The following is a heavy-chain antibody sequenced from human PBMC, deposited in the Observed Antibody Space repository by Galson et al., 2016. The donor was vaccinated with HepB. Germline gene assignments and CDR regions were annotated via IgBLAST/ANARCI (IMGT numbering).Heavy chain of an antibody. CDR3: ARVLLREDYAMDV. J-gene: IGHJ6*02. CDR1: GFTVSSNY. D-gene: IGHD5-24*01. CDR2: MYSYGDT. V-gene: IGHV3-53*01. Sequence: SLRLSCAASGFTVSSNYMSWVRQAPGKGLEWVAIMYSYGDTYYAASVKGRFSVSRDNSRNTFHFQMNSMRVEDTAVYYCARVLLREDYAMDVWGQGTTVAVSS.